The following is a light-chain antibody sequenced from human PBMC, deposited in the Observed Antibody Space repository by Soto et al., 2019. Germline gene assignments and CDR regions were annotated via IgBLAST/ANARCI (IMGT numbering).Light chain of an antibody. J-gene: IGKJ5*01. CDR3: QQYNTWTSIT. V-gene: IGKV3-15*01. CDR2: DTS. Sequence: EVVMTQSRVTLAVAPGERATLSCRVSQSVSRKLVWYQHKPGQSPRLLIYDTSTRATGIPARFSGSVSGTEFTLTISILQSEDFAVYYCQQYNTWTSITFGQGTRLEIK. CDR1: QSVSRK.